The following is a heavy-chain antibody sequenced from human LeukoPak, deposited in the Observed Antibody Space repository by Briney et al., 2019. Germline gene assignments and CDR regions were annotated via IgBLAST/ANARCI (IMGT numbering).Heavy chain of an antibody. CDR1: GGSITSHS. Sequence: SETLSLTCTVSGGSITSHSWSWIRQPPGKGLEWLGYIFYSGHTNYNPSLRSRISISVDTSKTQFSLRLTSVTAADTAVFYCARGTTRYTTTYYFDYWGQGTLVTVSS. D-gene: IGHD2-2*02. CDR2: IFYSGHT. V-gene: IGHV4-59*11. J-gene: IGHJ4*02. CDR3: ARGTTRYTTTYYFDY.